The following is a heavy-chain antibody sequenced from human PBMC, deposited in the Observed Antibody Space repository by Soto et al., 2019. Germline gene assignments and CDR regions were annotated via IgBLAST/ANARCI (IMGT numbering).Heavy chain of an antibody. D-gene: IGHD3-10*01. CDR3: ARERGRGLVRHYYYGMDV. Sequence: QVQLVESGGGVVQPGRSLRLSCAASGFTFSSYAMHWVRQAPGKGLEWVAVISYDGSNKYYADSVKGRFTISRDNSKNTLYLQMNSRRAEDTAVYYCARERGRGLVRHYYYGMDVWGQGTTVTVSS. J-gene: IGHJ6*02. V-gene: IGHV3-30-3*01. CDR1: GFTFSSYA. CDR2: ISYDGSNK.